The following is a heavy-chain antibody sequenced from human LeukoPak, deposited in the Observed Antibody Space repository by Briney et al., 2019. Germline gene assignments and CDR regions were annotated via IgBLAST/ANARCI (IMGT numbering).Heavy chain of an antibody. D-gene: IGHD5-18*01. CDR2: MNPNSGNT. J-gene: IGHJ4*02. V-gene: IGHV1-8*03. CDR3: ARDRGYSYGPFDY. CDR1: GYTFTSYD. Sequence: ASVKVSCKASGYTFTSYDINWVRQATGQGLEWMGWMNPNSGNTGYAQKFQGRVTITRNTSISTAYMELSSLRSEDTAVYYCARDRGYSYGPFDYWGQGTLVTVSS.